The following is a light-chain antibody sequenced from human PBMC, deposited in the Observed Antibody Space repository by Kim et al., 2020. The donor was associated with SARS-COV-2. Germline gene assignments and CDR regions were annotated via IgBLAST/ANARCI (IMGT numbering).Light chain of an antibody. J-gene: IGKJ4*01. V-gene: IGKV3-15*01. Sequence: PGERVTLSCRASQTVDRNLAWYQQKGGQPPRLLIYRASTRATYIPDRFSGSGSGTEFTLTIHSLRSEDSGNYYCQQFSKWPLTFGGGTKVDIK. CDR1: QTVDRN. CDR2: RAS. CDR3: QQFSKWPLT.